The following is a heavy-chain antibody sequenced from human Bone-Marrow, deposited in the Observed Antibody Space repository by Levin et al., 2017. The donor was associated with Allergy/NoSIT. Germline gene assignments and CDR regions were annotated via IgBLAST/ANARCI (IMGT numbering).Heavy chain of an antibody. CDR1: GFTFSRYV. V-gene: IGHV3-30-3*01. CDR3: ARYYGSGGLDI. CDR2: ISDNGDNK. J-gene: IGHJ4*02. D-gene: IGHD3-10*01. Sequence: GESRKISCKASGFTFSRYVIVWVRQPPGRGLEWVALISDNGDNKYHADSVKGRFTISRDNARNTLFLQMDSLSTEDTAVYYCARYYGSGGLDIWGQGTLVTVSS.